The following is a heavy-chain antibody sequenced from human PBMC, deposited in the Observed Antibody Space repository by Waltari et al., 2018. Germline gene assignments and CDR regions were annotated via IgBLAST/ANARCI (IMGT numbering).Heavy chain of an antibody. V-gene: IGHV3-7*04. CDR1: GFTFSRDR. J-gene: IGHJ3*02. CDR2: LKQDGSEN. CDR3: ARAYDSSGYYFFGDAFDI. Sequence: EVQLVESGGGLVQPGGSVRLSCAASGFTFSRDRMSWVRQAPGKGLVWVGNLKQDGSENYYVDSVKVRFTISRDTAPTSLYLQRNFLRAEDTAVYYCARAYDSSGYYFFGDAFDIWGQGSMVTVSS. D-gene: IGHD3-22*01.